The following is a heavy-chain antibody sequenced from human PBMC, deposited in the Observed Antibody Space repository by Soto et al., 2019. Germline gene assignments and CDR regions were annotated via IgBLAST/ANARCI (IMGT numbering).Heavy chain of an antibody. CDR3: AREDDGGDRDYYGLDV. D-gene: IGHD2-21*02. Sequence: QVQLQQSGPGLVKPSQTLSLTCTVSGGSISYEYYHWTWIRQSPGKGLEWIGYIHYSGSIIYNPSFKRRVTISVDTSKNRCSLQLSSVTDADTAVYFCAREDDGGDRDYYGLDVWGQGTTVTVSS. V-gene: IGHV4-30-4*08. CDR2: IHYSGSI. J-gene: IGHJ6*02. CDR1: GGSISYEYYH.